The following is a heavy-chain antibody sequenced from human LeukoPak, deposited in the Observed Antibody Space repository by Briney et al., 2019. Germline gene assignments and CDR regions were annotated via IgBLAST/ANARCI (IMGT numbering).Heavy chain of an antibody. D-gene: IGHD3-10*01. CDR1: GGSISSYY. Sequence: SETLSLTCTVSGGSISSYYWSWIRQPPGKGLEWIGYIYYSGSTNYNPSLKSRVTISVDTSKNQFSLKLSSVTAADTAVYYCASGEEDVLDYWGQGTLVTVSS. CDR3: ASGEEDVLDY. V-gene: IGHV4-59*01. CDR2: IYYSGST. J-gene: IGHJ4*02.